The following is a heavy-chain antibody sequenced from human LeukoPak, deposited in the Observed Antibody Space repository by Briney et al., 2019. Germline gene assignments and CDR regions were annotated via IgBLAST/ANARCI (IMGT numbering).Heavy chain of an antibody. V-gene: IGHV4-59*08. CDR2: IYYSGST. Sequence: SETLSLTCTVSGGSISSYYWSWIRQPPGKGLEWIGYIYYSGSTNYNPSLKSRVAISVDTSKNQFSLNLSPVTAADTAVYYCARHARGTGYFDYWGQGTLVTVSS. CDR3: ARHARGTGYFDY. CDR1: GGSISSYY. D-gene: IGHD3/OR15-3a*01. J-gene: IGHJ4*02.